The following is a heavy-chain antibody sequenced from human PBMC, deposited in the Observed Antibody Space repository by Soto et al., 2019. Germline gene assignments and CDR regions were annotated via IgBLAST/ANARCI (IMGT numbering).Heavy chain of an antibody. V-gene: IGHV3-53*04. Sequence: GGSLRLSCAASGFTVSSNYMSWVRQAPGKGLEWVSVIYSGGSTYYADSVKGRFTISRHNSKNTLYLQMNSLRAEDTAVYYCASFCSGGSCYDEYYFDYWGQGTLVTVSS. CDR1: GFTVSSNY. J-gene: IGHJ4*02. CDR3: ASFCSGGSCYDEYYFDY. D-gene: IGHD2-15*01. CDR2: IYSGGST.